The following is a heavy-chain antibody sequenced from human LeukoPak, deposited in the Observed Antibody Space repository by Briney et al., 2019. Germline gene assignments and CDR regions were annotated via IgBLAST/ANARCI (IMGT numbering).Heavy chain of an antibody. J-gene: IGHJ2*01. CDR2: IYYSGST. CDR3: ARAVVVIGYFDL. CDR1: GGSISSSSYY. V-gene: IGHV4-39*01. Sequence: PSETLSLTCTVSGGSISSSSYYWGWIRQPPGKGLEWIGSIYYSGSTYYNPSLKSRVTISVDTSKNQFSLKLSSVTAADTAVYYCARAVVVIGYFDLWGRGTLVTVSS. D-gene: IGHD3-22*01.